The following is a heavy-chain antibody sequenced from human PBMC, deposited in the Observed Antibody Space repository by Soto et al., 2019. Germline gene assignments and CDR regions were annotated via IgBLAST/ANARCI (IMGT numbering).Heavy chain of an antibody. J-gene: IGHJ4*02. Sequence: EVQLVESGGGLVQPGGSLRLSCAASGFTFSSYSMNWVRQAPGKGLEWVSYISSSSSTIYYADSVKGRFTISRDNAKNSLDRQMNSLRAEDTAVYYCARDKGRSPLDYWGQGTLVTVSS. CDR2: ISSSSSTI. CDR3: ARDKGRSPLDY. V-gene: IGHV3-48*01. CDR1: GFTFSSYS. D-gene: IGHD2-15*01.